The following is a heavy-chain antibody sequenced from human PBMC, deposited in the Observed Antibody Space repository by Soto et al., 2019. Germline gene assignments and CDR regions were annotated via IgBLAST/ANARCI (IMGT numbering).Heavy chain of an antibody. CDR1: SGSISSSNW. J-gene: IGHJ6*03. V-gene: IGHV4-4*02. Sequence: SETLSLTCAVSSGSISSSNWWSWVRQPPGKGLEWIGEIYHSGSTNYNPSLKSRVTISVDKSKNQFSLKLSSVTAADTAVYYCAREDYYGSGSYFYYMDVWGKGTTVTVSS. CDR2: IYHSGST. CDR3: AREDYYGSGSYFYYMDV. D-gene: IGHD3-10*01.